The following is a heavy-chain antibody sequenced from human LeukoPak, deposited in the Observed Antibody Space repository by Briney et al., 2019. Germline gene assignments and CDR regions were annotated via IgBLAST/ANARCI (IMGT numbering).Heavy chain of an antibody. V-gene: IGHV4-59*01. D-gene: IGHD5-18*01. CDR1: GGSISSYY. Sequence: SETLSLTCTVSGGSISSYYWSWIRQPPGKGLEWIGYIYYSGSTNYNPSLKSRVTISVDTSKNQFSLKLSSVTAADTAVYYCERDRAYSYGHTYYYYMDVWGKGTTVTVSS. J-gene: IGHJ6*03. CDR3: ERDRAYSYGHTYYYYMDV. CDR2: IYYSGST.